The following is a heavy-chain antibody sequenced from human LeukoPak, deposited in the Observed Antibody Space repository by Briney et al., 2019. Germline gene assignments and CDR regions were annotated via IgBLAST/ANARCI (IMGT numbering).Heavy chain of an antibody. Sequence: ASVKVSCKASGGTFSSYAINWVRQATGQGLEWMGWMNPNSGNTGYAQKFQGRVTMTRNTSISTAYMELSSLRSEDTAVYYCARGIRVVVVATGYWFDPWGQGTLVTVSS. CDR1: GGTFSSYA. J-gene: IGHJ5*02. CDR2: MNPNSGNT. D-gene: IGHD2-15*01. V-gene: IGHV1-8*02. CDR3: ARGIRVVVVATGYWFDP.